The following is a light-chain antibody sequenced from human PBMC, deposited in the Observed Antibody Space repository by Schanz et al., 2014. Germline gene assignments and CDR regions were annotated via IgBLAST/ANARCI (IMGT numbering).Light chain of an antibody. CDR3: QHRSNWPLT. J-gene: IGKJ4*01. V-gene: IGKV3D-20*02. CDR1: QSVSSSY. CDR2: RAS. Sequence: EIVLTQSPATLSLSPGERATLSCRASQSVSSSYLAWYQQKPGQAPRLLIYRASTRATGIPDRFSGSGSGTDFTLAISSLEPEDSAVYYCQHRSNWPLTFGGGTKVGIK.